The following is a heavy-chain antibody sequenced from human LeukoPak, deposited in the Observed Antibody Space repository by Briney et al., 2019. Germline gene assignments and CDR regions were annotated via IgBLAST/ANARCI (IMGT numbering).Heavy chain of an antibody. Sequence: GGSLRLSCAASGRTVSSNYMSWVRQAPGKGLEWVADIYSGGSTYYADSVKGRFTISRDNSKNTLYLQMNSLRAEDTAVYYCARGKESGSYFNAFDMWGQGTMVTVSS. CDR3: ARGKESGSYFNAFDM. CDR2: IYSGGST. J-gene: IGHJ3*02. D-gene: IGHD1-26*01. V-gene: IGHV3-66*01. CDR1: GRTVSSNY.